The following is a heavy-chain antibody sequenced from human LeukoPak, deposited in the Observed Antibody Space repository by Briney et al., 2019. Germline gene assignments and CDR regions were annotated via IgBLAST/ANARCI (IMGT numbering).Heavy chain of an antibody. V-gene: IGHV3-30-3*01. Sequence: GRSLRLSCAASGFTFSSYAMHWVRQAPGKGLEWVAVISYDGSNKYYADSVKGRFTISRDNSKNTLYLQMNSLRAEDTAVYYCARGGIVTTTIQIPPTDYWGQGTLVTASS. D-gene: IGHD5-12*01. J-gene: IGHJ4*02. CDR1: GFTFSSYA. CDR3: ARGGIVTTTIQIPPTDY. CDR2: ISYDGSNK.